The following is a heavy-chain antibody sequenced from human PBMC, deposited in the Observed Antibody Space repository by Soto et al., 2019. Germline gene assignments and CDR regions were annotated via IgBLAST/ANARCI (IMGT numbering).Heavy chain of an antibody. J-gene: IGHJ6*02. Sequence: SETLSLTCSVSGASISGGNYYWTWIRQPPGKALEWIGCVSSGGSTFYNPSLQGQITISLDTSKNLFSLRLKSVSAADTAVYYCARDVNGTYYDFWSGYLGSYGMDVWGQGTTVTVSS. V-gene: IGHV4-30-4*01. CDR1: GASISGGNYY. CDR2: VSSGGST. D-gene: IGHD3-3*01. CDR3: ARDVNGTYYDFWSGYLGSYGMDV.